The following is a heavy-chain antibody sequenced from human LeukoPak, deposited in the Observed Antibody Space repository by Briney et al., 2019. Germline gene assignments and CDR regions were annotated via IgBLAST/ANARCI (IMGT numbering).Heavy chain of an antibody. J-gene: IGHJ3*02. D-gene: IGHD6-19*01. CDR1: GGSISSYH. CDR3: AREEAVVGSGAFDI. CDR2: IYYSGST. Sequence: SETLSLTCTVPGGSISSYHWSWIRQPPGKGLEWIGYIYYSGSTNYNPSLKSRVTISVDTSKNQFSLKLSSVTAADTAVYYCAREEAVVGSGAFDIWGQGTMVTVSS. V-gene: IGHV4-59*01.